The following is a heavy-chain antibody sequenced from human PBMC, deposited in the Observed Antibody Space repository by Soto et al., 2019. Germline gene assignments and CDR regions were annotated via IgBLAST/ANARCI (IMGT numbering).Heavy chain of an antibody. V-gene: IGHV1-18*01. J-gene: IGHJ3*02. CDR3: AREATVTNDAFDI. CDR2: ISAYNGNT. Sequence: QVQLVQCGAEVKKPGASVKVSCRASSYTFTSSGISWVRQARGQGIEWMGWISAYNGNTNYAQKLQGRVTMTTDTSTSTAYMELRSLRSDDTAVYYCAREATVTNDAFDIWGQGTMVTVSS. CDR1: SYTFTSSG. D-gene: IGHD4-17*01.